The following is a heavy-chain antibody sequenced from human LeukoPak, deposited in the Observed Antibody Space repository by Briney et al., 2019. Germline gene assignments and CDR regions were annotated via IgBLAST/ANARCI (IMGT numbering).Heavy chain of an antibody. J-gene: IGHJ4*02. CDR1: GFTFSSYA. D-gene: IGHD1-1*01. Sequence: GGSLRLSCAASGFTFSSYAMSWVRQAPGKGLEWVSGISGSGGATYYADSVKGRFPISRDNSKNTLYLQMNSLRAEDTAVYYCAKNVGSGTPKSCDYWGQGTLVPVSS. CDR2: ISGSGGAT. V-gene: IGHV3-23*01. CDR3: AKNVGSGTPKSCDY.